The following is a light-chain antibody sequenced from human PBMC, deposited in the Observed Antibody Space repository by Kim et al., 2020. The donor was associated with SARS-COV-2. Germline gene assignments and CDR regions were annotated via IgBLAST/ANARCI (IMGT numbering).Light chain of an antibody. CDR1: NIAFTS. V-gene: IGLV3-21*04. J-gene: IGLJ1*01. CDR3: QVWDRASDHPV. CDR2: YDR. Sequence: SYELTQPPSVSVAPGQTARMTCGGDNIAFTSVHSYPQKAGQAPLLVIYYDRDRPSGLPERFSGFNSGITATLTISRVEAGVEADYYRQVWDRASDHPVFG.